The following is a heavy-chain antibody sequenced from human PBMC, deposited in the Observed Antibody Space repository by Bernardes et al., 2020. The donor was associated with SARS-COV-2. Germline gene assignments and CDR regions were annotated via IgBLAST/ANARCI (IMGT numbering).Heavy chain of an antibody. V-gene: IGHV4-39*01. Sequence: SETLSLTCIVSGDSIRTSDYYWGWLRRPPGKGLEWIGSRYRDGSTYYDPSLKSRVTISADTSKNQFSLKLTSVTSTDTAVYFCARHVYSYDITGGMDVWGQGTTVTVSS. CDR3: ARHVYSYDITGGMDV. CDR1: GDSIRTSDYY. CDR2: RYRDGST. J-gene: IGHJ6*02. D-gene: IGHD3-9*01.